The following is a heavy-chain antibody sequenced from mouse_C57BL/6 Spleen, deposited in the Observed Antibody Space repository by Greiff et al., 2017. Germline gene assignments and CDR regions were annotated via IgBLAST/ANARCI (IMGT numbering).Heavy chain of an antibody. V-gene: IGHV1-15*01. D-gene: IGHD1-1*01. Sequence: VQLQQSGAELVRPWASVTLSCKASGYTFTDYEMHWVQQTPVHGLEWIGAIDPETGGTAYNQKFKGKAILTADKSSSTAYMELRSLTSEDSAVYYCTRSITTEGYFDVWGTGTTVTVSS. CDR3: TRSITTEGYFDV. J-gene: IGHJ1*03. CDR1: GYTFTDYE. CDR2: IDPETGGT.